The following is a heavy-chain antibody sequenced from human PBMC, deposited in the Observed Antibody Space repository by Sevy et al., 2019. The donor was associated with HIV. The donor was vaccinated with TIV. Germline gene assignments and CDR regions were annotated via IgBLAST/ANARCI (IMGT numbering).Heavy chain of an antibody. CDR1: GFTFSSYW. V-gene: IGHV3-74*01. J-gene: IGHJ4*02. D-gene: IGHD5-18*01. CDR3: ARDKVSGYSYGFDY. CDR2: INGDGSST. Sequence: GGSLRLSCAASGFTFSSYWMHWVRQAPGEGLVWVSRINGDGSSTIYADSVKGRFTISRDNAKNTLYLQMNSLRADDTAVYYCARDKVSGYSYGFDYWGQGTLVTVSS.